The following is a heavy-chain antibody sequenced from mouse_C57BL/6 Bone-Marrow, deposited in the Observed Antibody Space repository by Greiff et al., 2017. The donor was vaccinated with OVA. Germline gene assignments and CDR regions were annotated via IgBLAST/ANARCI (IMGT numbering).Heavy chain of an antibody. J-gene: IGHJ4*01. D-gene: IGHD6-2*01. CDR2: IHPNSGST. Sequence: VQLQQPGAELVKPGASVKLSCKASGYTFTSYWMHWVKKRPGQGLEWIGMIHPNSGSTNYNEKFKSKATLTVDKSSSTAYMQLSSLTSEDSAVYYCARTGLYYAMDYWGQGTSVTVSS. CDR1: GYTFTSYW. CDR3: ARTGLYYAMDY. V-gene: IGHV1-64*01.